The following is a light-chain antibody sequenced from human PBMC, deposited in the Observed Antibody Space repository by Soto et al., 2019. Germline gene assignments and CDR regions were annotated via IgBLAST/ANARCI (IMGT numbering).Light chain of an antibody. Sequence: QPVLTQSSSASASLGSSVKLTCSLSSGHSSYIIAWHQQQPGKAPRCLMKLEGIGSYNKGSGVPDRFSGSSSGADRCLTISILQFDAEADYYCESWDSNTWVFDGGTKLTVL. CDR2: LEGIGSY. CDR3: ESWDSNTWV. V-gene: IGLV4-60*02. CDR1: SGHSSYI. J-gene: IGLJ3*02.